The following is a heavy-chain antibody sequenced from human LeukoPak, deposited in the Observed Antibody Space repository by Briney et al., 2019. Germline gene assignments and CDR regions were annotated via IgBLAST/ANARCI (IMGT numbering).Heavy chain of an antibody. CDR3: AKNGGWTFDY. Sequence: PPRSLRLSCAAVTSWFTNYWITCVRQVQGNWREWEAIIKSDGRDTYYVDSVKGRLTISRDNAKNALYLQMNSLRAEDTALYYCAKNGGWTFDYWGQGILVTIST. J-gene: IGHJ4*02. CDR1: TSWFTNYW. D-gene: IGHD6-19*01. V-gene: IGHV3-7*03. CDR2: IKSDGRDT.